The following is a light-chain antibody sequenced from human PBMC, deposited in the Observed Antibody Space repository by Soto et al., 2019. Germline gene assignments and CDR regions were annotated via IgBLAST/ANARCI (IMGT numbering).Light chain of an antibody. J-gene: IGLJ3*02. CDR1: SSDVGAYKY. CDR3: TSYVGNDIWV. Sequence: QSVLTQPPSASGSPGQSVTISCTGTSSDVGAYKYVSWYQQYPGKAPKLMIYEVTKRPSGFPDRFSGSKSGNTASLTVSGLQAEDEADYYCTSYVGNDIWVFGGGTKLTVL. V-gene: IGLV2-8*01. CDR2: EVT.